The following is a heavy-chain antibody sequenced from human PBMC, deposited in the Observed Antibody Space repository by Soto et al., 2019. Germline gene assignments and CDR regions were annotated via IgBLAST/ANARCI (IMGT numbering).Heavy chain of an antibody. CDR1: GGSFSPNY. V-gene: IGHV4-59*08. CDR3: ARLGKYYQYLDP. J-gene: IGHJ5*02. CDR2: XXXDXXX. D-gene: IGHD2-2*01. Sequence: LSLXCTVSGGSFSPNYWSSIRQPPGKGLEWXXXXXXDXXXRKXXSIXXXXXXXLXXXRXXXSTTMSSVRDADTAVYYCARLGKYYQYLDPWGPGTLVTVSS.